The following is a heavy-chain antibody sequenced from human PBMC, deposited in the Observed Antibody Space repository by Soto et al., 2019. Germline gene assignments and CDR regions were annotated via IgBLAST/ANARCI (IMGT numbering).Heavy chain of an antibody. J-gene: IGHJ4*02. D-gene: IGHD6-6*01. CDR1: GYTFTRYY. CDR3: AKSIKEGGMTVRGADY. CDR2: INPSDGSK. Sequence: QVQLVQSGAEVQEPGASVRVSCKASGYTFTRYYIHWVRQAPGQGLEWMGIINPSDGSKKYAQKCQGRVTLTRETSTSTVYMELNSLRSDDTAVYYCAKSIKEGGMTVRGADYWGQGTLLTVSS. V-gene: IGHV1-46*01.